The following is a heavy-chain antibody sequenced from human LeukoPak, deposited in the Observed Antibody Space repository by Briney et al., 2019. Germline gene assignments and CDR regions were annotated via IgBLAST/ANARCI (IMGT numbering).Heavy chain of an antibody. D-gene: IGHD4-17*01. Sequence: GASVKVSCKASGYTFIDYYMHWVRQAPGQGLEGLGWMNTKSGGRNYAQKFLGRVTITADTSNTTVYMQLSSLTFDDTAVYYCSREDPTDATPLDLWGQGVLVTVPS. V-gene: IGHV1-2*02. CDR2: MNTKSGGR. CDR1: GYTFIDYY. J-gene: IGHJ5*02. CDR3: SREDPTDATPLDL.